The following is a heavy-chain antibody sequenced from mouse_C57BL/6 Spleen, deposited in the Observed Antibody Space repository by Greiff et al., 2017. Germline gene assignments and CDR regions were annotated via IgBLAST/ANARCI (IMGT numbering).Heavy chain of an antibody. J-gene: IGHJ2*01. D-gene: IGHD1-1*01. CDR2: IDPSDSYT. CDR1: GYTFTSYW. Sequence: VQLQQSGAELVMPGASVKLSCKASGYTFTSYWMHWVKQRPGQGLEWIGEIDPSDSYTNYNQKFKGKSTLTVDKSSSTAYMQLSSLTSEDSAVYYCARSNPPHYYGSSPYYFDYWGQGTTLTVSS. CDR3: ARSNPPHYYGSSPYYFDY. V-gene: IGHV1-69*01.